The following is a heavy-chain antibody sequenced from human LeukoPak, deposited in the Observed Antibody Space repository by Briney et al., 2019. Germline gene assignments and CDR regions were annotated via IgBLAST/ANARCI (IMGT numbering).Heavy chain of an antibody. CDR1: GYTFIGYY. D-gene: IGHD3-10*01. CDR3: ATHFTVRGVIKHNWFDP. V-gene: IGHV1-2*02. Sequence: GASVKVSCKASGYTFIGYYMHWVRQAPGQGLEWMGWINPNSGGTNYAQKFQGRVTMTRDTSISTAYMELSRLRSDDTAVYYCATHFTVRGVIKHNWFDPWGQGTLVTVSS. CDR2: INPNSGGT. J-gene: IGHJ5*02.